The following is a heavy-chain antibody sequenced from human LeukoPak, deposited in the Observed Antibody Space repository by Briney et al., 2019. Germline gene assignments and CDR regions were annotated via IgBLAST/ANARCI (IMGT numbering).Heavy chain of an antibody. CDR2: TYYRSKWYN. J-gene: IGHJ6*03. CDR1: GDSVSSNSAA. CDR3: ARDLAYSDYDLSYYYYMDV. V-gene: IGHV6-1*01. D-gene: IGHD5-12*01. Sequence: SQTLSLTCAISGDSVSSNSAAWNWIRQSPSRGLEWLGRTYYRSKWYNDYAVSVKSRITINPDTSKNQFSLQLNSVTPEDTAVYYCARDLAYSDYDLSYYYYMDVWGKGTTVTVSS.